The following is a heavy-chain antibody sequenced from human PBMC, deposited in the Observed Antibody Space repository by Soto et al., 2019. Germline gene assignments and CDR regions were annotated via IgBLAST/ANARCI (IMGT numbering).Heavy chain of an antibody. Sequence: GGSLRLSCAASGFTFSSYGMHWVRQAPGKGLEWVAVIWYDGSNKYYADSVKGRFTISRDNSKNRLYLQMNSLRAEDTAVYYCARELVVVVAATYLYYYGMDVWGQGTTVTVSS. CDR1: GFTFSSYG. V-gene: IGHV3-33*01. J-gene: IGHJ6*02. CDR2: IWYDGSNK. CDR3: ARELVVVVAATYLYYYGMDV. D-gene: IGHD2-15*01.